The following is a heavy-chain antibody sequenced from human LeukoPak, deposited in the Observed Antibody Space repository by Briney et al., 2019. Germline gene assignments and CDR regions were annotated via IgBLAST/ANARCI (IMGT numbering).Heavy chain of an antibody. D-gene: IGHD6-19*01. CDR2: IYYSGST. CDR3: ARGHSSGWPYWYFDL. CDR1: GGSISSYY. V-gene: IGHV4-59*01. Sequence: SETLSLTCTVSGGSISSYYWSWIRQPPGKGLEWIGYIYYSGSTNYNPSLKSRVTISVDTSKNQFSLKLSSVTAADTAVYYCARGHSSGWPYWYFDLWGRGTLVTVSS. J-gene: IGHJ2*01.